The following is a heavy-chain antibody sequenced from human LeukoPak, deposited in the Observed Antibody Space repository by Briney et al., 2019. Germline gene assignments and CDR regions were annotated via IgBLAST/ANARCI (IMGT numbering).Heavy chain of an antibody. J-gene: IGHJ3*02. V-gene: IGHV3-66*01. CDR3: ARDHPRRAYCSSTSCSGPRAFDI. CDR1: GFTVSSNY. D-gene: IGHD2-2*01. Sequence: SGGSLRLSCAASGFTVSSNYMNWVRQAPGKGLEWVSVIYSGGSTYYADSVKGRFTISRDNSKNTLYLQMNSLRAEDTAVYYCARDHPRRAYCSSTSCSGPRAFDIWGQGTMVTVSS. CDR2: IYSGGST.